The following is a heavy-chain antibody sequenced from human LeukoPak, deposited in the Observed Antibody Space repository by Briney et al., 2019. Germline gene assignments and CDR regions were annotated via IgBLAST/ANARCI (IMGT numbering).Heavy chain of an antibody. CDR3: ARSEINDYIKY. D-gene: IGHD3-16*01. Sequence: SETLSLTCTVSGDSISTSNSYWGWIRQPPGKSLEWIGSIYYSGNTYYNASLKSRVTLSVDTSKNQVSLKLSSVTAADTAVYYCARSEINDYIKYWGQGTLVTVSS. V-gene: IGHV4-39*07. CDR1: GDSISTSNSY. J-gene: IGHJ4*02. CDR2: IYYSGNT.